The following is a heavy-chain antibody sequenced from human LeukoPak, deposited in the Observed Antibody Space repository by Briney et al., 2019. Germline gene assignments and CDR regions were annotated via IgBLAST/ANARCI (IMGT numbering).Heavy chain of an antibody. D-gene: IGHD6-13*01. Sequence: GGSLRLSCAASGFTFSSYAMHWVRQAPGKGLEWVAVISYDGSNKYYADSVKGRFTISRDNAKNSVYLQMSSLRAEDTAVYYCARVSSSWYVASPNYDYWGQGTLVTVSS. CDR1: GFTFSSYA. J-gene: IGHJ4*02. CDR2: ISYDGSNK. CDR3: ARVSSSWYVASPNYDY. V-gene: IGHV3-30-3*01.